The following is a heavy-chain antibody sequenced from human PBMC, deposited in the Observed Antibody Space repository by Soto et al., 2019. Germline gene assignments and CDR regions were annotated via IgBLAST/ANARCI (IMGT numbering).Heavy chain of an antibody. V-gene: IGHV4-34*01. D-gene: IGHD2-8*02. CDR2: INHSGST. J-gene: IGHJ4*02. Sequence: PSETLSLTCAVYGGSFSGYYWTWIRQPPGTGLEWIGEINHSGSTNYNPSLKSRVTISVDTSKNQFSLKLSSVTAADTAVYYCARGGGVYYFDYWGQGTLVTVSS. CDR1: GGSFSGYY. CDR3: ARGGGVYYFDY.